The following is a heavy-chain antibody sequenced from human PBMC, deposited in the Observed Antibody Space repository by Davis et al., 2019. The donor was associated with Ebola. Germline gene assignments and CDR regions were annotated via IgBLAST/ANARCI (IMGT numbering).Heavy chain of an antibody. V-gene: IGHV1-69*13. J-gene: IGHJ4*02. CDR3: APSYHDSSGYWYFDS. CDR1: GGTFSSYA. Sequence: SVKVSCKASGGTFSSYAISWVRQAPGQGLEWMGGTIPIFGTANYAQKFQGRVTITADESTSTAYMELSRLRSEDTAVYYCAPSYHDSSGYWYFDSWGQGTLVTVSS. CDR2: TIPIFGTA. D-gene: IGHD3-22*01.